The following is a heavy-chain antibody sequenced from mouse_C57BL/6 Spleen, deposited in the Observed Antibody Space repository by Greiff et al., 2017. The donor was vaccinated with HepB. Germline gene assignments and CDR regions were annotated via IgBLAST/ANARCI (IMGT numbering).Heavy chain of an antibody. V-gene: IGHV1-72*01. Sequence: QVQLQQPGAELVKPGASVKLSCKASGYTFTSYWMHWVKQRPGRGLEWIGRIDPNSGGTKYNEKFKSKATLTADKPSSTAYMQLSSLTSEDSAVYYLSRGGIDDDYDAGFAYWGQGTLVTVSA. CDR1: GYTFTSYW. J-gene: IGHJ3*01. D-gene: IGHD2-4*01. CDR2: IDPNSGGT. CDR3: SRGGIDDDYDAGFAY.